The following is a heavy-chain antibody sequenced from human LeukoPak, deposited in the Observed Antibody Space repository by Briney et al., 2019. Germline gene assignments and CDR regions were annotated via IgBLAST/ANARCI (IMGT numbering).Heavy chain of an antibody. CDR1: GFTFTKYW. J-gene: IGHJ4*02. V-gene: IGHV3-74*01. D-gene: IGHD6-19*01. Sequence: PGGSLRLSCAASGFTFTKYWMLWVRQAPGKGLESVSRINTDGTVTTYADSVKGRFTVSRDNADNTIFLQMNGVRDEDTAVYYCATKQWLAPPPDSWGQGTPVSVSS. CDR3: ATKQWLAPPPDS. CDR2: INTDGTVT.